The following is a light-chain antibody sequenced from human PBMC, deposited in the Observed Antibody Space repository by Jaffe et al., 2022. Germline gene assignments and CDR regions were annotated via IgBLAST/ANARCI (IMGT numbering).Light chain of an antibody. J-gene: IGKJ1*01. CDR1: QSLTRSY. V-gene: IGKV3-20*01. Sequence: EIVLTHSPGTLSLSPGERATLSCRASQSLTRSYLAWYQQKPGQAPRLLIYGASSRATGIPDRFSGSGSGTDFTLTISRLEPEDFAVYFCQQYNSSPPTFGQGTKVEIK. CDR3: QQYNSSPPT. CDR2: GAS.